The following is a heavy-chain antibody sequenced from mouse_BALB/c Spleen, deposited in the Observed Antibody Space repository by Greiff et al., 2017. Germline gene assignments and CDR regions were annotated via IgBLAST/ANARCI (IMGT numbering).Heavy chain of an antibody. Sequence: QVQLQQSGAELAKPGASVKMSCKASGYTFTSYWMHWVKQRPGQGLEWIGYINPSTGYTEYNQKFKDKATLTADKSSSTAYMQLSSLTSEDSAVYYCARKGLDGYYYFDYWGQGTTLTVSS. CDR1: GYTFTSYW. J-gene: IGHJ2*01. CDR3: ARKGLDGYYYFDY. CDR2: INPSTGYT. D-gene: IGHD2-3*01. V-gene: IGHV1-7*01.